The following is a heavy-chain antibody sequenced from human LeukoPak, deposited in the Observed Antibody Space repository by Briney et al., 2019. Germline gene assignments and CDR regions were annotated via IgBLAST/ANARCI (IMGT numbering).Heavy chain of an antibody. CDR2: IDPDTGGT. Sequence: ASVRVSCKTSGYSFTRFNINWVRQAPGQGLEWMGWIDPDTGGTKYAQKFQGRVTMTRDTSINTAYMGLNSLRSDDTALYYCARSRPWLIWFDPWGQGTLVTVSS. J-gene: IGHJ5*02. V-gene: IGHV1-2*02. CDR1: GYSFTRFN. CDR3: ARSRPWLIWFDP. D-gene: IGHD5-12*01.